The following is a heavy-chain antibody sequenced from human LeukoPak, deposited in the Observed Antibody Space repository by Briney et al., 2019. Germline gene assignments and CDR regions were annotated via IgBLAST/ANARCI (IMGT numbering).Heavy chain of an antibody. CDR1: GYTFTSYD. D-gene: IGHD3-3*01. J-gene: IGHJ4*02. CDR2: MNPNSGNT. Sequence: ASVKVSCKASGYTFTSYDINWVRQATGQGLEWMGWMNPNSGNTGYAQKFQGRVTITRHTSISTAYMELSSLRSEDTAVYYCASGSFDFWSGYYLDYWGQGTLVTVSS. CDR3: ASGSFDFWSGYYLDY. V-gene: IGHV1-8*03.